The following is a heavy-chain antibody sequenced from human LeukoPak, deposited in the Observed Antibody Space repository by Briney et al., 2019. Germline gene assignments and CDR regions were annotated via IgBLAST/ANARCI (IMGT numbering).Heavy chain of an antibody. D-gene: IGHD6-6*01. Sequence: SETLSLTCTVSGGSISSYYWSWIRQPAGKGLEWIGRIYTSGSTNYNPSLKSRVTISVDTSKNQFSLKLSSVTAADTAVYYCARYSSSPGSVAWFDPWGQGTLVTVSS. CDR2: IYTSGST. J-gene: IGHJ5*02. CDR3: ARYSSSPGSVAWFDP. CDR1: GGSISSYY. V-gene: IGHV4-4*07.